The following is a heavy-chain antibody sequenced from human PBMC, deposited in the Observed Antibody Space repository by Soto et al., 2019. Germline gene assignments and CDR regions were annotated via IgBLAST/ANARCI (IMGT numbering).Heavy chain of an antibody. CDR1: GFIFSHAW. J-gene: IGHJ5*02. CDR2: VKNNGGAT. CDR3: AADLGPAYDSNNWFDP. V-gene: IGHV3-15*07. Sequence: EVQLVESGGDLVKPGGSLRLSCAASGFIFSHAWFHWVRQPPGKGLELVGRVKNNGGATDYAASVKGRFTISRDDSKDPVYLQMSSLRTEDTARYYCAADLGPAYDSNNWFDPWGQGTLVTVSS. D-gene: IGHD2-21*01.